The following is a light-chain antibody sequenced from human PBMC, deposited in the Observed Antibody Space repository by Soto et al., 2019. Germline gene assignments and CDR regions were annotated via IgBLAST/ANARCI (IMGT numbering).Light chain of an antibody. CDR2: ENT. CDR1: SSNIGAGYE. J-gene: IGLJ1*01. V-gene: IGLV1-40*01. Sequence: QSVLTQPPSVSEAPGQRVTISCTGSSSNIGAGYEAHWYQQVPGTAPKLLIYENTNRPSGVPDRFSGSKSGTSASLAITGLQAEDEAEYYCQSYDSNLSGYVFGTGTKVTVL. CDR3: QSYDSNLSGYV.